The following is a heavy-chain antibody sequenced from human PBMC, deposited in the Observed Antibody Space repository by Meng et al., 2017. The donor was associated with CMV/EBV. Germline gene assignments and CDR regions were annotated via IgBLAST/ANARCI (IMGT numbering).Heavy chain of an antibody. V-gene: IGHV5-51*01. J-gene: IGHJ4*02. CDR2: IYPGDSDT. CDR1: GYSFTSYW. Sequence: KVSCKGSGYSFTSYWIGCVRQRPGKGLVWRGIIYPGDSDTRYSPDFQGQVTITADKSIRTAYLQWSSLKASDSAMYYCSTSPDRGYSGYELSIPDYFDYWGQGTLVTVSS. CDR3: STSPDRGYSGYELSIPDYFDY. D-gene: IGHD5-12*01.